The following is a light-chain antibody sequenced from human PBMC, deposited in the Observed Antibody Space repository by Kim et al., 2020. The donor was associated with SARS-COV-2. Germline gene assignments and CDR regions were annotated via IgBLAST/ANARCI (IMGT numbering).Light chain of an antibody. J-gene: IGKJ1*01. Sequence: ASVGNRVTITCRANQDMSNYVAWYQQIAGKIPKLLIYDASTLQSGVPSRFSGSRSGTDFSLTITSLQPEDAATYYCQRYDNAPWTFGQGTKVDIK. V-gene: IGKV1-27*01. CDR2: DAS. CDR1: QDMSNY. CDR3: QRYDNAPWT.